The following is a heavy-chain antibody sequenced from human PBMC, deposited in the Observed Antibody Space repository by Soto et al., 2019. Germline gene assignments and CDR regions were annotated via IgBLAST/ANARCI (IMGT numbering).Heavy chain of an antibody. V-gene: IGHV4-31*03. D-gene: IGHD1-7*01. Sequence: QVQLQESGPGLVKPSQTLSLTCTVSGGSISSGGYYWSWIRQHPGKGLESIGYIYYSGSTYYNTSIKSRVTLSVDTSKNQFSLKLSSVTAADTAVYYCASGPENWDYNYWGQGTLVTVSS. J-gene: IGHJ4*02. CDR1: GGSISSGGYY. CDR2: IYYSGST. CDR3: ASGPENWDYNY.